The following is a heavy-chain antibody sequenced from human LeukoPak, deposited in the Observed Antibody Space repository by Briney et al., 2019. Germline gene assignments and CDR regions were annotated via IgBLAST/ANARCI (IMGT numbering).Heavy chain of an antibody. Sequence: PSETLSLTCAVYGGSFSGYYWSWIRQPPGKGLEWIGEINHSGSTNCNPSLKSRVTISVDTSKNQFSLKLSSVTAADTAVYYCARGPNYILTGYYKGGPYYYYGMDVWGKGTTVTVSS. J-gene: IGHJ6*04. CDR2: INHSGST. D-gene: IGHD3-9*01. CDR1: GGSFSGYY. V-gene: IGHV4-34*01. CDR3: ARGPNYILTGYYKGGPYYYYGMDV.